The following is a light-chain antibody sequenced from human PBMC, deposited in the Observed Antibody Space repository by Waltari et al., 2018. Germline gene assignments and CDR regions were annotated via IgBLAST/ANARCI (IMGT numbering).Light chain of an antibody. CDR3: QQYYEWPLT. CDR2: AAS. J-gene: IGKJ4*01. Sequence: DIVMTQSPDSLSASVGDRVTITCRASQSISSYLNWYQQKPGKAPKLLIYAASSLQSGVPSRFSGSGSGTDFTLTISSLQPEDFAVYYCQQYYEWPLTFGGGTKVEIK. V-gene: IGKV1-39*01. CDR1: QSISSY.